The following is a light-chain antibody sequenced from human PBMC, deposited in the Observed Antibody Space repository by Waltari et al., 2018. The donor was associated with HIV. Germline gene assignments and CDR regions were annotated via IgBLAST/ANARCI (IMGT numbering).Light chain of an antibody. V-gene: IGLV2-11*01. CDR1: SSDVGGFNF. Sequence: QSALTQPRSVSGSPGQSVTIPCTGTSSDVGGFNFVFWFQQRPGKAPTLMIYDVTKRPSGVPDRFSGSKSGNTASLTISGLQAEDEGHYYCGSYAGTYSFLFGGGTNLTVL. CDR2: DVT. J-gene: IGLJ2*01. CDR3: GSYAGTYSFL.